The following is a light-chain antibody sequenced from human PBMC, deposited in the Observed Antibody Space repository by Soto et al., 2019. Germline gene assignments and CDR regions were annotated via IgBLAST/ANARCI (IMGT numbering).Light chain of an antibody. J-gene: IGKJ4*01. V-gene: IGKV1-33*01. CDR3: QQFDNLPLT. CDR2: DVS. Sequence: DIQMTQSPSSLSASVGDRVTITCQASQDISNYLNWYQQKPGKAPKILIYDVSVLEAGVPSRFSGGGSGTHFTLTIISLQAEDAATYYCQQFDNLPLTFAGGTKVEFK. CDR1: QDISNY.